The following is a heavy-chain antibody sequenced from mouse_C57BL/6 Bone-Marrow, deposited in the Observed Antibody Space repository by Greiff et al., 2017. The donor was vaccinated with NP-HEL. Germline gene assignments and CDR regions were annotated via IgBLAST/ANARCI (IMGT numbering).Heavy chain of an antibody. V-gene: IGHV5-17*01. CDR1: GFTFSDYG. CDR3: QREKKRECWSSLDWGGE. CDR2: ISSGSSTI. D-gene: IGHD1-1*01. Sequence: EVKLVESGGGLVKPGGSLKLSCAASGFTFSDYGMHSVRQAPEKGLEWVAYISSGSSTIYYADTVKGRFTISRDNAKNSRVLQMTSLRSEDKEREGVQREKKRECWSSLDWGGEGGQGSSVT. J-gene: IGHJ4*01.